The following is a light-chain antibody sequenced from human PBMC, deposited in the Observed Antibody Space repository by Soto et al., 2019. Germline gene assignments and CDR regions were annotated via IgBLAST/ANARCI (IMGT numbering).Light chain of an antibody. Sequence: DIPMTQSPSSLSASVGGRATITCRASQGISNYLAWYQQKPGKVPALLIYAASTLPSGVPSRFSGSGSGTDFTLTISSLQPEDVATYYCQQYDSVPGTFGQGTKVEIK. J-gene: IGKJ1*01. V-gene: IGKV1-27*01. CDR1: QGISNY. CDR3: QQYDSVPGT. CDR2: AAS.